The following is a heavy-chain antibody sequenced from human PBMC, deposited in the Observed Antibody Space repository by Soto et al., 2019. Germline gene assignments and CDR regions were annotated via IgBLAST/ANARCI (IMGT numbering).Heavy chain of an antibody. Sequence: QVQLQESGPRLVKPSQTLSLTCTVSGGSIITGRYYWSWIRQHPGKGLEWIGYISYSGSTYYNPSLKSRVTISIDTSKSQFSLTLTSVTAADTADYYCASNFGESSWAYFDYWGQGTLVTVSS. CDR3: ASNFGESSWAYFDY. CDR2: ISYSGST. D-gene: IGHD3-10*01. CDR1: GGSIITGRYY. V-gene: IGHV4-30-4*01. J-gene: IGHJ4*02.